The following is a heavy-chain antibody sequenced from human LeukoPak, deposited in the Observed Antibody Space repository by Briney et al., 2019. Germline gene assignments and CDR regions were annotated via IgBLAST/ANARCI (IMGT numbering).Heavy chain of an antibody. Sequence: PSETLSLTCTVSGGSISSGGYYWSWLRQHPAKGLEWIGYIYYTGSTYYNPSLKSRVTMSVDTSKNQFSLTLSSVTAADTGVYYCANHCSGGTCYRYYFDHWGQGTLVTVSA. D-gene: IGHD2-15*01. J-gene: IGHJ4*02. CDR2: IYYTGST. CDR3: ANHCSGGTCYRYYFDH. V-gene: IGHV4-31*03. CDR1: GGSISSGGYY.